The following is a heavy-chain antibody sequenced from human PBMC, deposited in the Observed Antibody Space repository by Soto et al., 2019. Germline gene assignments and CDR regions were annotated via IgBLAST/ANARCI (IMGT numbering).Heavy chain of an antibody. Sequence: QVQLVQSGAEVKKPGASVKVSCKASGYTFTSYDINWVRQATGQGLEWMGWMNPNSGNTGYAQKFQGRVTMTRNTSISTAYMELSSLRSEDTAVYYCARVITIFGVVIHYYGMDVWGQGTTVTVSS. CDR2: MNPNSGNT. CDR1: GYTFTSYD. V-gene: IGHV1-8*01. CDR3: ARVITIFGVVIHYYGMDV. J-gene: IGHJ6*02. D-gene: IGHD3-3*01.